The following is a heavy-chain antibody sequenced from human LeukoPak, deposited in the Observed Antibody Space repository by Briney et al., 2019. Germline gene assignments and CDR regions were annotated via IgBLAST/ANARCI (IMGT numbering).Heavy chain of an antibody. D-gene: IGHD3-10*01. CDR1: GGSISSSNW. CDR3: ARDHDYYGSGSTFDY. CDR2: IYHSGST. J-gene: IGHJ4*02. V-gene: IGHV4-4*02. Sequence: SETLSLTCAVSGGSISSSNWWTWVRQPPGKGLEWIGEIYHSGSTNYNPSLKSRVTISVDKSKNQFSLSLSSVTAADTAVYYCARDHDYYGSGSTFDYWGQGTLVTVSS.